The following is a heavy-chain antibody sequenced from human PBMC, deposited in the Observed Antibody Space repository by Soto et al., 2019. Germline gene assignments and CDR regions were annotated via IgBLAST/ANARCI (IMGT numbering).Heavy chain of an antibody. Sequence: QVQLQESGPGLVKPSGTLSLTCAVSGGSISSSNWWSWVRQPPGKGLEWIGEIYHSGSTNYNPSLKTRAXXXAXXSKNQFSLKLSSVTAADTAVYYCARVAVAGTRVDYWGQGTLVTVSS. CDR3: ARVAVAGTRVDY. CDR2: IYHSGST. J-gene: IGHJ4*02. CDR1: GGSISSSNW. V-gene: IGHV4-4*02. D-gene: IGHD6-19*01.